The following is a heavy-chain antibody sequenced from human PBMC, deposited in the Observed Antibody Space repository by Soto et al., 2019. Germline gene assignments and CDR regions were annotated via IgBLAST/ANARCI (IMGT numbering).Heavy chain of an antibody. J-gene: IGHJ3*02. Sequence: PGGSLRLSCAASGFTFSSYSMNWVRQAPGKGLEWVSSISSSSSYIYYADSVKGRFTISRDNAKNSLYLQMNSLRAEDTAVYYCASPAVAEDDAFDIWGQGTMVTVSS. CDR2: ISSSSSYI. V-gene: IGHV3-21*01. CDR3: ASPAVAEDDAFDI. CDR1: GFTFSSYS. D-gene: IGHD6-19*01.